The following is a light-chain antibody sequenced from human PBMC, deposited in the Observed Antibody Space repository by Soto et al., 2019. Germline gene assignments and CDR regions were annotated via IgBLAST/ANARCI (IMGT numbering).Light chain of an antibody. J-gene: IGLJ1*01. CDR2: DVT. V-gene: IGLV2-11*01. CDR1: SSDIGGYNY. CDR3: CSYAGSYYV. Sequence: QSALTQPRSMSGSPGQSVTVACTGTSSDIGGYNYVSWYQQHPDKAPKVMIYDVTKRPSGVPDRFSGSKSGTTASLTISGLQAEDAADYYCCSYAGSYYVFGTGTKVTVL.